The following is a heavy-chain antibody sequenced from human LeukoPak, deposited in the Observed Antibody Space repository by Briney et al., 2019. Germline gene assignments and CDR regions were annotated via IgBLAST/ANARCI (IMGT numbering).Heavy chain of an antibody. Sequence: VKDSFKASGGTFITYAISGVRQAPGRGGEGMGGIIHIFRTPNYAKKFQGRVTITTDEYTPTADVDLTSLTAADTAVYYCVIASMPGAIARPFDPFDIWGQGTLVTISS. D-gene: IGHD4/OR15-4a*01. CDR2: IIHIFRTP. CDR1: GGTFITYA. V-gene: IGHV1-69*05. CDR3: VIASMPGAIARPFDPFDI. J-gene: IGHJ3*02.